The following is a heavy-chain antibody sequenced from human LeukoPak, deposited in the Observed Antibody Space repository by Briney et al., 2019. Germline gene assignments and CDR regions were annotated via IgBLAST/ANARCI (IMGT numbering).Heavy chain of an antibody. Sequence: ASVKVSCKASGYTFTSYAMNWVRQAPGQGLEWMGWISTNTGNPTYAQGFTGRFVFSLDTSVSTAYLQISSLKAEDTAVYYCARRGTPTDWYFDLWGRGTLVTVSS. J-gene: IGHJ2*01. D-gene: IGHD3-16*01. CDR2: ISTNTGNP. CDR3: ARRGTPTDWYFDL. V-gene: IGHV7-4-1*02. CDR1: GYTFTSYA.